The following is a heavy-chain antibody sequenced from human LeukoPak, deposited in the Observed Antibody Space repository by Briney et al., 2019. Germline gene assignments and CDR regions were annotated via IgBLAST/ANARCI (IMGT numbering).Heavy chain of an antibody. CDR2: ISYSRSYI. CDR3: ARVRGSNYYFDY. CDR1: GFTFRSYS. J-gene: IGHJ4*02. Sequence: GSLRLSCAASGFTFRSYSMNWVRQAPGKGLEWVSSISYSRSYIYYADSVKGRFTISRDNAKNSLYLQMNSLRAEDTAVYYCARVRGSNYYFDYWGQGTLVTVSS. D-gene: IGHD6-13*01. V-gene: IGHV3-21*01.